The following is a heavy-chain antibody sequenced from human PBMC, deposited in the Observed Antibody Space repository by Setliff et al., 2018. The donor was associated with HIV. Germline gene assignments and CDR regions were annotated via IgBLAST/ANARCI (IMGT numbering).Heavy chain of an antibody. CDR1: GYTFTSYY. J-gene: IGHJ6*02. V-gene: IGHV1-69*04. CDR2: VIPVRDMA. Sequence: SVKVSCKASGYTFTSYYIHWVRQAPGQGLEWMGTVIPVRDMANYAEKFQGRVTITADRSTSTSYMELRGLRSEDTAVYFCARETYFFDVTTFYSYAMGVWGQGTTVTVSS. D-gene: IGHD4-17*01. CDR3: ARETYFFDVTTFYSYAMGV.